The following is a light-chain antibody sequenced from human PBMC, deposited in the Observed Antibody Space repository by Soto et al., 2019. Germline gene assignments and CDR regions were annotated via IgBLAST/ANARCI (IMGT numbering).Light chain of an antibody. V-gene: IGKV3D-20*02. CDR1: HSVSSNY. Sequence: IVLTQSPGTLSFSPGERATLSCRASHSVSSNYLAWYQQKPGQAPRLLIYGASSRATGIPARFSGSGSGTDFTLTISSLEPEDFAVYYCQQRSNWQVTFGQGTRLEI. CDR3: QQRSNWQVT. CDR2: GAS. J-gene: IGKJ5*01.